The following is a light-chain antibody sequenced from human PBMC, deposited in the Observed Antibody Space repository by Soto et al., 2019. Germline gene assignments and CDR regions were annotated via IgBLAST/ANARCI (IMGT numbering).Light chain of an antibody. Sequence: EIVLTQYPGTLSLSPGERATLSCRASQSVSSSHLAWYQQKPGQAPRLLIYSASSRATGIPDMFSCSGSGTDFTLTISRLEPEDFAVYYCQRYGRFGQGTKVDIK. J-gene: IGKJ1*01. V-gene: IGKV3-20*01. CDR1: QSVSSSH. CDR3: QRYGR. CDR2: SAS.